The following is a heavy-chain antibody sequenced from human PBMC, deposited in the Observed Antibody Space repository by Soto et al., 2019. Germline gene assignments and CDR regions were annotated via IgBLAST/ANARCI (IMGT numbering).Heavy chain of an antibody. Sequence: QWQLVQSGAEVKKPGTSVKVSCKASRYTFTRYDIKWVRQSTGQGLEWMGWMNPNSGNTGYAQKVQGRVTMTRNTSISTAYMELSSLRSEDTAVYYCARLNYYYSYMDVWGKGTTVTVSS. V-gene: IGHV1-8*01. CDR1: RYTFTRYD. CDR3: ARLNYYYSYMDV. J-gene: IGHJ6*03. CDR2: MNPNSGNT.